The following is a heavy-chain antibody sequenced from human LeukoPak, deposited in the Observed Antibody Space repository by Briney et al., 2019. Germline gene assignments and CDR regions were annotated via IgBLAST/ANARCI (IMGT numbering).Heavy chain of an antibody. D-gene: IGHD3-10*01. V-gene: IGHV1-18*01. CDR3: ARELYASGLGDY. CDR1: GYTFTSYG. CDR2: ISIYNGNT. Sequence: GASVKVSCKASGYTFTSYGLSWVRQAPGQGLEWMGWISIYNGNTNYTQELQGRLTMTRDTSTSTAYMELRGLKSDDTAIYYCARELYASGLGDYWGQGTLVTVSS. J-gene: IGHJ4*02.